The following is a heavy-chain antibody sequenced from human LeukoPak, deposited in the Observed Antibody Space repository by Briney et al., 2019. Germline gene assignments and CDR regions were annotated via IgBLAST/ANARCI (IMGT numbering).Heavy chain of an antibody. CDR3: AKDDGFGALLF. Sequence: GGSLRLSCAASGFTFSSYDMHWVRQAPGKGLEWVAVISYDGSNKYYADSVRGRFTISRDNSKNTLYLQMNSLRAEDTAVYYCAKDDGFGALLFWGQGTLVTVSS. CDR2: ISYDGSNK. CDR1: GFTFSSYD. D-gene: IGHD3-10*01. V-gene: IGHV3-30*18. J-gene: IGHJ4*02.